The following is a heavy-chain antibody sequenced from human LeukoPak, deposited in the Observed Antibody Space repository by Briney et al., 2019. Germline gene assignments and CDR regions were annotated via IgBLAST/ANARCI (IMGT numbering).Heavy chain of an antibody. V-gene: IGHV1-2*02. Sequence: ASVKVSCKASGYTFTGCNMHWVRQAPGQGLEWMGWIDPNSGATNYAQMFQGRVTMTRDTSISTAYMELSRLRSDDTAMYYCARVGLTRGEAFDIWGQGTMVTVSS. CDR1: GYTFTGCN. D-gene: IGHD3-16*01. CDR3: ARVGLTRGEAFDI. J-gene: IGHJ3*02. CDR2: IDPNSGAT.